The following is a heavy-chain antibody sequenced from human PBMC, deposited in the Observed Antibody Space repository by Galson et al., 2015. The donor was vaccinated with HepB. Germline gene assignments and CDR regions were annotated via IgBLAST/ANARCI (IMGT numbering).Heavy chain of an antibody. D-gene: IGHD2-2*01. CDR3: WSEGDCSSTSCTADY. J-gene: IGHJ4*02. V-gene: IGHV3-74*01. CDR1: GFTFSDFC. Sequence: SLRLSCAASGFTFSDFCMHWVRRAPGKGLVWVSRIKWKGSSTSYVDSVKGRFTISRDNAKNTVYLQMHSLRVEDTAVYYCWSEGDCSSTSCTADYWGQGTLFTISS. CDR2: IKWKGSST.